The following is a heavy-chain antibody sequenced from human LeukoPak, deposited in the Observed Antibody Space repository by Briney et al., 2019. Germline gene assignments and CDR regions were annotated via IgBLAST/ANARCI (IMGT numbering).Heavy chain of an antibody. CDR1: GGSISSYF. CDR2: IYYDGNT. J-gene: IGHJ4*02. V-gene: IGHV4-59*01. CDR3: ARTSDPGYFDY. Sequence: ASETLSLTCTVSGGSISSYFWSWIRQPPGKGLEWIGYIYYDGNTNYNPSLKSRVTISVDTSKNQFSLKLSSVTAADTAVYFCARTSDPGYFDYWAQGTLVTVSS.